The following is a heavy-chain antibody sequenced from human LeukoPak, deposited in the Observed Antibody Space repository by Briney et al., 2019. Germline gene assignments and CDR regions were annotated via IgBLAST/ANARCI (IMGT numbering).Heavy chain of an antibody. CDR1: GFTFSSYA. V-gene: IGHV3-23*01. Sequence: PGGSLRLSCAASGFTFSSYAMSWVRQAPGKGLEWVSGISGSGGSTYYADSVKGRFTISRDNSKNTLHLQMNSLRAEDTAVYYCAKLSRVVVVAPFDYWGQGTLVTVSS. CDR2: ISGSGGST. J-gene: IGHJ4*02. D-gene: IGHD2-15*01. CDR3: AKLSRVVVVAPFDY.